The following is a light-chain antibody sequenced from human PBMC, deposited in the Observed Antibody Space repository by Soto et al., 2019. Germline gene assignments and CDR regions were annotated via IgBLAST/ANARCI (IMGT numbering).Light chain of an antibody. Sequence: QSVLTQPPSASGSLGQSVTISCTGTSSDVGGYNYVSWYQQHPGKAPKLMIYDVSQRPSGVPDRFSGSKSGNTASLTVSGLQAEDEADYCCSSYAGSNNLVFGTGTKLTVL. CDR1: SSDVGGYNY. CDR3: SSYAGSNNLV. CDR2: DVS. J-gene: IGLJ1*01. V-gene: IGLV2-8*01.